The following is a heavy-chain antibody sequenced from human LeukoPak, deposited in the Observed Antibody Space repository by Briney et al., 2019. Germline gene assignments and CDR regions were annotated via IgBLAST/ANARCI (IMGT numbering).Heavy chain of an antibody. CDR2: INPNSGGT. J-gene: IGHJ3*02. CDR1: GYTFTGYY. D-gene: IGHD6-13*01. V-gene: IGHV1-2*06. Sequence: ASVKVSCKASGYTFTGYYMHWVRQAPGQGLEWMGRINPNSGGTNYAQKFQGRVTMTRDTSISTAYMELSRLRSDDTAVYYCASTVIADDAFDIWGQGTMVTVSS. CDR3: ASTVIADDAFDI.